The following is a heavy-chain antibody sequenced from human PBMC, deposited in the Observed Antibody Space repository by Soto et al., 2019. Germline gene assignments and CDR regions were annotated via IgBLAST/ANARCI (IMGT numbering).Heavy chain of an antibody. Sequence: GASVTVSCKASGGTFSSYAIGWVRLAPGQGLEWMGGIIPIFGTANYAQKFQGRVTITADESTSTAYMELSSLRSEDTAVYYCATSPGTSEYNWFDPWGQGTLVTVSS. CDR1: GGTFSSYA. CDR3: ATSPGTSEYNWFDP. J-gene: IGHJ5*02. V-gene: IGHV1-69*13. CDR2: IIPIFGTA. D-gene: IGHD1-1*01.